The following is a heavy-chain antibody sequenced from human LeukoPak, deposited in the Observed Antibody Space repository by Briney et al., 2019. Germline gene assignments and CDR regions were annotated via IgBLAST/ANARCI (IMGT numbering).Heavy chain of an antibody. Sequence: PGGSLRLSCAASGFTFSSYSMNWVRQAPGKGLEWVSSIISSSSHIYYADSVEGRFTISRDNARNSLYLQMNSLRAEDTAVYYCARTRAPSNGRVLYYMDVWGKGTTVTVSS. CDR1: GFTFSSYS. V-gene: IGHV3-21*01. J-gene: IGHJ6*03. D-gene: IGHD2-2*01. CDR2: IISSSSHI. CDR3: ARTRAPSNGRVLYYMDV.